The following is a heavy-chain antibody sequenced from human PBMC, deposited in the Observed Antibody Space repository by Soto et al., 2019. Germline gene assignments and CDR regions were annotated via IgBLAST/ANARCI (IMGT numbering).Heavy chain of an antibody. D-gene: IGHD1-26*01. CDR3: AKGSYSGRYTDFDY. Sequence: QVHLVDSGGAVVQPGRSLRVSCAASGFTFSIYGMYWVRHAPGKGLEWVAAISSDGSSKYYADSVKGRFTISRDNSKNTLYLQMNSLRTEDTAVYYCAKGSYSGRYTDFDYWGQGTLVTVSS. V-gene: IGHV3-30*18. CDR2: ISSDGSSK. J-gene: IGHJ4*02. CDR1: GFTFSIYG.